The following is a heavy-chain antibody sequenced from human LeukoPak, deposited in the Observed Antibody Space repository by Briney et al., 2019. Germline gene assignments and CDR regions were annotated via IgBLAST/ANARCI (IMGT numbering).Heavy chain of an antibody. J-gene: IGHJ6*04. CDR2: ISYDGSNK. D-gene: IGHD6-13*01. CDR3: AKDLLYSSSWYYYYGMDV. CDR1: GFTFSSYG. Sequence: GGSLRLSCAASGFTFSSYGMHWVRQAPGKGLEWVAVISYDGSNKYYADSVKGRFTISRGNSKNTLYLQMNSLRAEDTAVYYCAKDLLYSSSWYYYYGMDVWGKGTTVTVSS. V-gene: IGHV3-30*18.